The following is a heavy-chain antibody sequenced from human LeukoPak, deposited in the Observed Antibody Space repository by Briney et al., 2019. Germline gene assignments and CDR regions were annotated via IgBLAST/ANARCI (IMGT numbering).Heavy chain of an antibody. V-gene: IGHV4-61*08. D-gene: IGHD6-19*01. Sequence: SETLSLTCTVSGDSISSGDYYWSWIRQPPGKGLEWIGYIYYSGSTNYNPSLKSRVTISEDTSKNQFSLKLSSVTAADTAVYYCARGTLYSGWSYYFDYWGQGSQVTVSS. CDR3: ARGTLYSGWSYYFDY. J-gene: IGHJ4*02. CDR2: IYYSGST. CDR1: GDSISSGDYY.